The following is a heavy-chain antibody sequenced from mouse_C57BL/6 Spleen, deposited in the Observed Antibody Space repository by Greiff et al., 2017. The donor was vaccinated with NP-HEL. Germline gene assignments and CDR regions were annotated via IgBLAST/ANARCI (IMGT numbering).Heavy chain of an antibody. CDR3: ATRSCGSSCYAMDY. V-gene: IGHV1-26*01. CDR2: INPNNGGT. D-gene: IGHD1-1*01. CDR1: GYTFTDYY. Sequence: VQLQQSGPELVKPGASVKISCKASGYTFTDYYMNWVKQSHGKSLEWIGDINPNNGGTSYNQKFKGKATLTVDKSSSTAYMKLRSLTSEDSAVYYCATRSCGSSCYAMDYWGQGTSVTVSS. J-gene: IGHJ4*01.